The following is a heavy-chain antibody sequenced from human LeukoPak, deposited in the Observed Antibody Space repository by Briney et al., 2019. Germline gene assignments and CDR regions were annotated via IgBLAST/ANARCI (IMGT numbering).Heavy chain of an antibody. V-gene: IGHV4-38-2*02. CDR3: ARATVWGSYRYPSPFDY. CDR1: GYSISSGYY. Sequence: SETLSLTCTVSGYSISSGYYWGWIRQPPGKGLEWIGSIYHSGSTYYNPSLKSRVTISVDTSKNQFSLKLGSVTAADTAVYYCARATVWGSYRYPSPFDYWGQGTLVTVSS. CDR2: IYHSGST. D-gene: IGHD3-16*02. J-gene: IGHJ4*02.